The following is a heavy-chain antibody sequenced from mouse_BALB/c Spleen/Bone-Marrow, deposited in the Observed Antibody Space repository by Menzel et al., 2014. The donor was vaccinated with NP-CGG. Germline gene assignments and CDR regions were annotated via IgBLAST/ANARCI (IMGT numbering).Heavy chain of an antibody. CDR3: ARAGNYAMDF. V-gene: IGHV3-5*02. J-gene: IGHJ4*01. Sequence: EVKLMESGSGLVKPSQTVSLTCTVTGISITTGNYSWSWIRQFPGNKLEWIGYIYYSGTITYNQFLTRRTTITRDTSKNQFFLETNALTAEDTATYYCARAGNYAMDFWGQGTSLTVSS. CDR2: IYYSGTI. D-gene: IGHD1-1*02. CDR1: GISITTGNYS.